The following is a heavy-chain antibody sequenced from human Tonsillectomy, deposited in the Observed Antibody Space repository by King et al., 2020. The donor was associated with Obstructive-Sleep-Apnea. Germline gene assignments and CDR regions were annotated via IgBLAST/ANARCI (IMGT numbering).Heavy chain of an antibody. V-gene: IGHV3-48*04. Sequence: VQLVESGGGLVQPGGSLRLSCAASGFTFSSYNMNWVRQAPGKGLEWVSYISSSSGTIYYAESVKGRFTIARDNAKNSLYLQMNSLRAEDTAVYYCARDQLFLWFGESYYGMDVWGQGTTVTVPS. CDR2: ISSSSGTI. CDR1: GFTFSSYN. D-gene: IGHD3-10*01. J-gene: IGHJ6*02. CDR3: ARDQLFLWFGESYYGMDV.